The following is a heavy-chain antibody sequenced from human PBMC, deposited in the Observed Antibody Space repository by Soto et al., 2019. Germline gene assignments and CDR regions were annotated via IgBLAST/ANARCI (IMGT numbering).Heavy chain of an antibody. Sequence: QLQLQESGPGLVKPSETLSLTCTVSGGSISSSSYYWGWIRQPPGKGLEWIGSIYYSGSTYYNPSLKSRVTISVDTSKNQFSLKLSSVTAADTAVYYCVRPITIFGVVNDAFDIWGQGTMVTVSS. CDR3: VRPITIFGVVNDAFDI. CDR1: GGSISSSSYY. D-gene: IGHD3-3*01. CDR2: IYYSGST. V-gene: IGHV4-39*01. J-gene: IGHJ3*02.